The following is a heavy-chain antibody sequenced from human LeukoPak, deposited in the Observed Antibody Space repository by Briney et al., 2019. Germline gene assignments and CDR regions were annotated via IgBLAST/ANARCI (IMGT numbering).Heavy chain of an antibody. CDR2: LNPRSGNA. D-gene: IGHD2-8*01. Sequence: ASVKVSCKASGYTFISYNINWVRQATGQGLEWMGWLNPRSGNAVYLQKFQGRLTITRDTSTDTVYVDLSSLTAEDTAVYYCARGIPLGYCTYGVCYPPYYFDFWGQGTLVTASS. CDR3: ARGIPLGYCTYGVCYPPYYFDF. CDR1: GYTFISYN. V-gene: IGHV1-8*03. J-gene: IGHJ4*02.